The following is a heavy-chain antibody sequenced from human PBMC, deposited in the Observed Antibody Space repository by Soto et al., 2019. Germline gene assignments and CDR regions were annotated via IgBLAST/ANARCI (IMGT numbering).Heavy chain of an antibody. CDR3: ARLGYYDSSGNPSNDDYFDY. J-gene: IGHJ4*02. V-gene: IGHV5-51*01. D-gene: IGHD3-22*01. Sequence: PGESLKISCEGSGYSFNSYWIGWVRQMSGKGLEWMGMIHPRDSETRYSPTFQGQVSISIDKSTRTAYLQWSRLKASDTAMYFCARLGYYDSSGNPSNDDYFDYWGQGALVTVSS. CDR1: GYSFNSYW. CDR2: IHPRDSET.